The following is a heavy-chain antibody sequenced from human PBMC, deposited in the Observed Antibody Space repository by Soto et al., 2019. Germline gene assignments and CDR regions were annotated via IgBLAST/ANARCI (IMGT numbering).Heavy chain of an antibody. CDR2: ISAYNGNT. J-gene: IGHJ6*02. CDR1: GYSFTTYG. V-gene: IGHV1-18*01. Sequence: QVQLVQSGGEVKKPGASVKVSCKTSGYSFTTYGISWVRQAPGQGLEWMGWISAYNGNTNYAQKLQDRVTRTTDTSTSTAHMELRSLRSDDTAAYYCAREGPAPYYYYGMDVWGQGSTVTVSS. CDR3: AREGPAPYYYYGMDV.